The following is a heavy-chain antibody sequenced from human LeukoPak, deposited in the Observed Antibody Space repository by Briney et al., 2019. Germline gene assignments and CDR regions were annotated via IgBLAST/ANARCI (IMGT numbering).Heavy chain of an antibody. J-gene: IGHJ4*02. CDR3: AKYSWGIAAAGDY. V-gene: IGHV3-23*01. Sequence: GGSLRLSCAASGFTFTSYAMSWVRQAPGKGLEWVSGISGSGGSTYYADSVKGRFTISRDNSKNTLYLQMNSLRAEDTAVYYCAKYSWGIAAAGDYWGQGTLVTVSS. D-gene: IGHD6-13*01. CDR2: ISGSGGST. CDR1: GFTFTSYA.